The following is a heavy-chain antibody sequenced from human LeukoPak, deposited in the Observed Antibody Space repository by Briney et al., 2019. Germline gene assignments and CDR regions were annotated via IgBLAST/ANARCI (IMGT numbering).Heavy chain of an antibody. D-gene: IGHD6-19*01. Sequence: SETLSLTCTVSGGSISSYYWSWIRQPAGKGLEWIGRIYTGGSTNYNPSLKSRVTMSVDTSKNQFSLKLSSVTAADTAVYYCARDSIAVAGNYYYYGMDVWGQGTTVTVSS. V-gene: IGHV4-4*07. J-gene: IGHJ6*02. CDR3: ARDSIAVAGNYYYYGMDV. CDR1: GGSISSYY. CDR2: IYTGGST.